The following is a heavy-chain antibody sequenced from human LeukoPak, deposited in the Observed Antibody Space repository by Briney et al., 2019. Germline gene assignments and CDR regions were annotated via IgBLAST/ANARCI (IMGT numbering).Heavy chain of an antibody. CDR1: GGSVSSYS. D-gene: IGHD2-2*02. CDR2: FYYSGST. J-gene: IGHJ4*02. Sequence: SLTLSLTCTVSGGSVSSYSWSWIRQPPGKGLEWIGYFYYSGSTNYNPSLKSRVTISVDTSKSQFSLNLTSVTAADTAVYYCARTRSQAISAQYFDYWGQGTLVTVSS. V-gene: IGHV4-59*08. CDR3: ARTRSQAISAQYFDY.